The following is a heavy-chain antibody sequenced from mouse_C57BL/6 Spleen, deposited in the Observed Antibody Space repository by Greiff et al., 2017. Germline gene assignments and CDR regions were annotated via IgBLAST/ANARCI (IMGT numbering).Heavy chain of an antibody. V-gene: IGHV1-15*01. D-gene: IGHD1-1*01. CDR1: GYTFTDYE. CDR2: IDPETGGT. J-gene: IGHJ3*01. Sequence: VQRVESGAELVRPGASVTLSCKASGYTFTDYEMHWVKQTPVHGLEWIGAIDPETGGTAYNQKFKGKAILTADKSSSTAYMELRSLTSEDSAVYYCTRGGYYGSSSFAYWGQGTLVTVSA. CDR3: TRGGYYGSSSFAY.